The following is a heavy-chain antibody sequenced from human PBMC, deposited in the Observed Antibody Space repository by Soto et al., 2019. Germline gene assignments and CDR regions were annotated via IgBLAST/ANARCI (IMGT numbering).Heavy chain of an antibody. CDR1: GGSISSSNW. D-gene: IGHD3-3*01. V-gene: IGHV4-4*02. Sequence: KTSETLSLTCAVSGGSISSSNWWSWVRQPPGKGLEWIGEIYHSGSTNYNPSLKSRVTISVDKSKNQFSLKLSSVTAADTAVYYCARDRGGYDFWSGYYPPFLGGMDVWGQGTTVTVSS. J-gene: IGHJ6*02. CDR2: IYHSGST. CDR3: ARDRGGYDFWSGYYPPFLGGMDV.